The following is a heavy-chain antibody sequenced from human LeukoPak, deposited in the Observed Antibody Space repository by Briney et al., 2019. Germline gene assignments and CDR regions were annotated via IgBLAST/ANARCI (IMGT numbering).Heavy chain of an antibody. CDR3: AKDRALITMIPFDY. CDR2: ISGSGGST. J-gene: IGHJ4*02. D-gene: IGHD3-22*01. Sequence: PGGSLRLSCVASGFTVSSNYMSWVRQAPGKGPEWVSAISGSGGSTYYADSVKGRFTISRDNSKNTLYLQMNSLRAEDTAVYYCAKDRALITMIPFDYWGQGTLVTVSS. CDR1: GFTVSSNY. V-gene: IGHV3-23*01.